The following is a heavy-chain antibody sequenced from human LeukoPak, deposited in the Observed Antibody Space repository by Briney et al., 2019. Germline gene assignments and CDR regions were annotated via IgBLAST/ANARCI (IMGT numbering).Heavy chain of an antibody. D-gene: IGHD5-24*01. Sequence: GGSLRLSCAASGFTFSSYSMNWVRQAPGKGLEWVSSISSSSSYIYYADSVKGRFTISRDNAKNSLYLQMNSLRAEDTAVYYCARDARVGMVFDYWGQGTLVTVSS. J-gene: IGHJ4*02. V-gene: IGHV3-21*01. CDR2: ISSSSSYI. CDR3: ARDARVGMVFDY. CDR1: GFTFSSYS.